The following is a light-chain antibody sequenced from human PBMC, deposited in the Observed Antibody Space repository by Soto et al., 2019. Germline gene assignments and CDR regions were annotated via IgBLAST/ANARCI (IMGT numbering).Light chain of an antibody. J-gene: IGKJ3*01. CDR1: QSVSSSY. Sequence: EIVLTQSPGTLSLSPGERATLSCRASQSVSSSYLAWYQKKPGQAPRLLIYAASSRATGIPDRFSGSGSGTDFTLTISRLEPEDFAVYYCQQYGSSLFTYGPGTKLDI. V-gene: IGKV3-20*01. CDR2: AAS. CDR3: QQYGSSLFT.